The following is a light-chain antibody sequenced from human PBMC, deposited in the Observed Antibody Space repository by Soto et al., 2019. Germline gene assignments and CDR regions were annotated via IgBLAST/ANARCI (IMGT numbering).Light chain of an antibody. V-gene: IGKV3-20*01. J-gene: IGKJ3*01. Sequence: EIVLTQSPGTLSLSAGERATLSCRASQTISSNYLAWYQQKPGQAPRLLIFGASYRATGIPDRFSGSGAETVSPLASRVLDLEDFAVDLCHQYARSPPVFLFGPG. CDR1: QTISSNY. CDR2: GAS. CDR3: HQYARSPPVFL.